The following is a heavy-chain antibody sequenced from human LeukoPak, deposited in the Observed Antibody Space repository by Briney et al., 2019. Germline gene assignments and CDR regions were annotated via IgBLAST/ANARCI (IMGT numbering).Heavy chain of an antibody. D-gene: IGHD4-17*01. J-gene: IGHJ3*02. CDR3: ARGTTVTYDAFDI. CDR2: ITSSSSYI. Sequence: GGSLRLSCAASGFTFSSYSMNSVRQAPGKGLEWVSSITSSSSYIYYADSVKGRFTISRDNAKNPLYLQMNSLRAEDTAVYYCARGTTVTYDAFDIWGQGTMVTVSS. CDR1: GFTFSSYS. V-gene: IGHV3-21*01.